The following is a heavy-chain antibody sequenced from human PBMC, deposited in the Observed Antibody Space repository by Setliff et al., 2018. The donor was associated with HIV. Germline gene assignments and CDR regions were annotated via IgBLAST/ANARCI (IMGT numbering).Heavy chain of an antibody. Sequence: ASVKVSCKASGGTFSSYAISWVRQAPGQGLEWMGGIIPIFGTANYAQKFQGRVTITADESTSTAYMELSSLRSEDTAVYYCAREYSSSSAGGYFDYWGQGALVTVSS. CDR3: AREYSSSSAGGYFDY. D-gene: IGHD6-6*01. V-gene: IGHV1-69*13. CDR2: IIPIFGTA. CDR1: GGTFSSYA. J-gene: IGHJ4*02.